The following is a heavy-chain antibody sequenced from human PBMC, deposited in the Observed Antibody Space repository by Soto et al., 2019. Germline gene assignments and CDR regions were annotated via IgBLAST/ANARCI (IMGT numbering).Heavy chain of an antibody. CDR2: VRSKTNNYAT. J-gene: IGHJ4*01. Sequence: DVQVVQSGGGLVQPGGSLKLSCAASGFAFNDSAMHWVRQASGKGLEWVARVRSKTNNYATAYPVSVRGRFTVSRDDSIGITYHQMNSLKTKDTAMYYCTSNFVWGHGVLVTVSS. CDR1: GFAFNDSA. V-gene: IGHV3-73*01. CDR3: TSNFV.